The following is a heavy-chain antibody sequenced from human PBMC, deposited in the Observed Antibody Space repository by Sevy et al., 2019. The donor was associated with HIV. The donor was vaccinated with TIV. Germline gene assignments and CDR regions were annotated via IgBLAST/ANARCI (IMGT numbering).Heavy chain of an antibody. CDR1: GYSFTSYW. Sequence: GDSLKISCKGSGYSFTSYWIGWVRQMPGKGLEWMGIIYPGDSDTRYSPSFQGQVTISADKSISTAYLQWSSLKASDTAMYYCARQFPYDSSGYYYPDAFDIWGQGTMVTVSS. CDR3: ARQFPYDSSGYYYPDAFDI. CDR2: IYPGDSDT. J-gene: IGHJ3*02. V-gene: IGHV5-51*01. D-gene: IGHD3-22*01.